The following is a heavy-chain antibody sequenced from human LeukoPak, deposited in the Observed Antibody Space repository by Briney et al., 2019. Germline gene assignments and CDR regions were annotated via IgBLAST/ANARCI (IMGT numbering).Heavy chain of an antibody. J-gene: IGHJ5*02. V-gene: IGHV4-39*07. CDR3: ARERSSSGGHSWFDP. CDR2: IYYTGVT. D-gene: IGHD4-23*01. Sequence: SETLSLTCTVSGGYIITSGHYWGWIRQPPGKGLEWIGSIYYTGVTSTNPFFRSRMSISVDTSKNQFSLNLTSVTAADAAVYYCARERSSSGGHSWFDPWGQGTLVTVSS. CDR1: GGYIITSGHY.